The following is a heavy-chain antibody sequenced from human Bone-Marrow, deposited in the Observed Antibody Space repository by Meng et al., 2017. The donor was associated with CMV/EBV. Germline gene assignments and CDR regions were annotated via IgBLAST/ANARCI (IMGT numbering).Heavy chain of an antibody. J-gene: IGHJ4*02. Sequence: SVKVPCKSFGYTFTAYFVHWVRQAPGQGLEWMGRIIPILGIANYAQKFQGRVTITADKSTSTAYMELSSLRSEDTAVYYCAISSKPLQLWFSHFDYWGQRTLVTVSS. D-gene: IGHD5-18*01. CDR1: GYTFTAYF. CDR3: AISSKPLQLWFSHFDY. CDR2: IIPILGIA. V-gene: IGHV1-69*02.